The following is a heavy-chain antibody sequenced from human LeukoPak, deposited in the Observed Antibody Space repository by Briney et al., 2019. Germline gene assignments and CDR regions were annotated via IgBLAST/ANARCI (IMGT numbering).Heavy chain of an antibody. CDR2: IYPGDSDT. V-gene: IGHV5-51*01. CDR3: VRSRGYSYGYSYYFDY. CDR1: GYSFTNFW. Sequence: GESLKISCKGSGYSFTNFWIGWVRQMPGKGLEWMGIIYPGDSDTRYSPFFQGQVTIAADKSTSTAYLQWSSLKASDTAMYYCVRSRGYSYGYSYYFDYWGQGTLVTVSS. D-gene: IGHD5-18*01. J-gene: IGHJ4*02.